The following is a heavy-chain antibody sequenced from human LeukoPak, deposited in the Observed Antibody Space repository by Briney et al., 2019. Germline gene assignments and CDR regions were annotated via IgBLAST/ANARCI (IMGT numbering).Heavy chain of an antibody. D-gene: IGHD5-24*01. CDR2: IYSGGTT. J-gene: IGHJ4*02. V-gene: IGHV3-53*01. CDR3: ARGRRDGYKLGY. CDR1: GFNVTTNY. Sequence: PGGSLRLSCAASGFNVTTNYMSWVRQAPGKGLEWVSVIYSGGTTYYADSVKGRFTISRDVSKNTLSLQMNSLRAEDTAVYYCARGRRDGYKLGYWGQGTLVAVSS.